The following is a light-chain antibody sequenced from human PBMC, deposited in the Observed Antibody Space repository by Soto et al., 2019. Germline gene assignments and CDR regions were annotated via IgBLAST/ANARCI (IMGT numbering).Light chain of an antibody. CDR2: RNN. V-gene: IGLV1-47*01. J-gene: IGLJ2*01. Sequence: QSVLTQPPSASGTPGQRVTISCSGSSSNIGSNYVYWYQQLPGTAPKLLIYRNNQRPSGVPDRFSGSKSCTSASLAISGLRSEDEADYDCAAWDDSMSGYVVFGGGTKLTVL. CDR3: AAWDDSMSGYVV. CDR1: SSNIGSNY.